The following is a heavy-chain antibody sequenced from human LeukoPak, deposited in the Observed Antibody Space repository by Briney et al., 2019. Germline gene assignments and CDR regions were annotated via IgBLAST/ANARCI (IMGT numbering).Heavy chain of an antibody. D-gene: IGHD6-25*01. V-gene: IGHV4-4*07. CDR2: IYTMGVT. Sequence: PSETLYLTCTVSNASVNSYFWGWVRQPAGKGLEWLGRIYTMGVTYYNPSLKSRLTLSIETSKSQFSLTLRSATAADTAVYFCGRTGYPAAYHFFDYWSQGTLLTVSS. J-gene: IGHJ4*02. CDR1: NASVNSYF. CDR3: GRTGYPAAYHFFDY.